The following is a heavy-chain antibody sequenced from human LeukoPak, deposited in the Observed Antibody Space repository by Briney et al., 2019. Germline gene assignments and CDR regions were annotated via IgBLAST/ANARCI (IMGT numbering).Heavy chain of an antibody. D-gene: IGHD2-2*01. CDR3: ARGEYQLLQRGRRQFDY. Sequence: GGSLRLSCAASGFTFSSYSMNWVRQAPGKGLEWVSSIISSSSYIYYADSVKGRFTISRDNAKNSLYLQMNSVRAEDTAVYHCARGEYQLLQRGRRQFDYWGQGTLVTVSS. V-gene: IGHV3-21*01. J-gene: IGHJ4*02. CDR2: IISSSSYI. CDR1: GFTFSSYS.